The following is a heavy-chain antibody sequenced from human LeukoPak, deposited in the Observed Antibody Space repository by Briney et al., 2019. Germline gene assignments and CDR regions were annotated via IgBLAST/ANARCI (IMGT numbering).Heavy chain of an antibody. CDR1: GYTFTSFG. CDR3: ARTCYDFWSGPYYYYMDV. V-gene: IGHV1-18*01. D-gene: IGHD3-3*01. J-gene: IGHJ6*03. Sequence: GASVKVSCKASGYTFTSFGFTWVRQAPGQGLEWMGWISAYNGNTNYAQKLQGRVTMTTDTSTSTAYMELRSLRSDDTAVYYCARTCYDFWSGPYYYYMDVWGKGTTVTVSS. CDR2: ISAYNGNT.